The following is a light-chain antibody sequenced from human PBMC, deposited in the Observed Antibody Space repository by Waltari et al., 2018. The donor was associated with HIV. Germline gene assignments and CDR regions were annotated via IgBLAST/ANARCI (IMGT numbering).Light chain of an antibody. Sequence: QSVLTHPPSVSGAPGQRVSIPCTGSSSNIGERYDVHGYQELPVTAPKLLIYGDNNRPSGVPDRFSGSKSGTSASLAITGLQFEDEADYYCQSYDSSLSAWVFGGGTKLTVL. CDR1: SSNIGERYD. J-gene: IGLJ3*02. CDR2: GDN. CDR3: QSYDSSLSAWV. V-gene: IGLV1-40*01.